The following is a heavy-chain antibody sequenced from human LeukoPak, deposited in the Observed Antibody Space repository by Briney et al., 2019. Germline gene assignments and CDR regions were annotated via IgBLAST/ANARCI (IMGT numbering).Heavy chain of an antibody. CDR1: GFTFSTYN. J-gene: IGHJ6*03. CDR2: ISGSSSYI. V-gene: IGHV3-21*01. D-gene: IGHD4-17*01. CDR3: ARGIRTVTDRPYYYYYMDV. Sequence: GGSLRLSCAASGFTFSTYNMNWVRQAPGKGLEWVSSISGSSSYIYYADSVKGRFSISRDNAKNSLYLQMNSLRAEDTAVYYCARGIRTVTDRPYYYYYMDVWGKGTTVTVSS.